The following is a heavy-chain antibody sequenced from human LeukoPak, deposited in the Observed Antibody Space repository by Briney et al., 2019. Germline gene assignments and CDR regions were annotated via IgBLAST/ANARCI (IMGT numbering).Heavy chain of an antibody. Sequence: ASETLSLTCTVSGGPISSYYWSWIRQPPGKGLEFIGYISYSGSANYNPSLASRVTISLDTSKNQFSLKLSSVTAADTAVYHYARLRARNGSGSSNWFDPWGQGTLVTVSS. CDR2: ISYSGSA. V-gene: IGHV4-59*08. CDR3: ARLRARNGSGSSNWFDP. D-gene: IGHD3-10*01. CDR1: GGPISSYY. J-gene: IGHJ5*02.